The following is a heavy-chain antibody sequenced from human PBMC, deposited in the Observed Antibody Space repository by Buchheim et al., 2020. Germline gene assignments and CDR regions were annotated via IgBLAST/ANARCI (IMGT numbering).Heavy chain of an antibody. J-gene: IGHJ4*02. D-gene: IGHD2-21*01. CDR3: ARDPFSKRYCGGDCWYFDY. V-gene: IGHV3-30*04. Sequence: QVQLVESGGGVVQPGRSLRLSCAASGFTFSSYAMHWVRQAPGKGLEWVAVISYDGSNKYYADPVKGRFTISRDNSKNKLYLQMNSLRAEDTAVYYCARDPFSKRYCGGDCWYFDYWGQGTL. CDR2: ISYDGSNK. CDR1: GFTFSSYA.